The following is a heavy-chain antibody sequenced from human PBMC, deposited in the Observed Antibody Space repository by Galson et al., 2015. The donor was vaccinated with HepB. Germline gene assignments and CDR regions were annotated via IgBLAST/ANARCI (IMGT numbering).Heavy chain of an antibody. Sequence: SETLSLTCTVSGGSISSSSYYWGWIRQPPGKGLEWIGSIYYSGSTYYNPSLKSRVTISVDTSKNQFSLKLSSVTAADTAVYYCARGAVLSGFAWGQGTLVTVSS. CDR2: IYYSGST. CDR3: ARGAVLSGFA. J-gene: IGHJ4*02. V-gene: IGHV4-39*07. CDR1: GGSISSSSYY. D-gene: IGHD3-22*01.